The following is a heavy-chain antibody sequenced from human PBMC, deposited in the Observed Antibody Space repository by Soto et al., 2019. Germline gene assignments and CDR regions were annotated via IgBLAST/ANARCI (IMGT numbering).Heavy chain of an antibody. J-gene: IGHJ3*02. Sequence: LVTLSVTCTVAGGSIISYYWSWIRQPPGKGLEWIAYIYYSGSTNYTPSLKSRVTISVDTSKNQFSLKLSSVTAADTAVYYCARVAVADDAFDIWGQGTMVTVSS. V-gene: IGHV4-59*01. D-gene: IGHD2-15*01. CDR1: GGSIISYY. CDR3: ARVAVADDAFDI. CDR2: IYYSGST.